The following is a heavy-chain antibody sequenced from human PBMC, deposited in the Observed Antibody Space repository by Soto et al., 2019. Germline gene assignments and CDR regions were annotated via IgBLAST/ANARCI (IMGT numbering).Heavy chain of an antibody. D-gene: IGHD2-2*01. CDR3: ARGYCSSTSCSYYYYGMDV. V-gene: IGHV5-10-1*01. Sequence: PGESLKISCKGSGYSFTSYWISWVRQMPGKGLEWMGRIDPSDSYTNYSPSFQGHVTISADKSISTAYLQWSSLKASDTAMYYCARGYCSSTSCSYYYYGMDVWGQGTTVTVSS. CDR2: IDPSDSYT. CDR1: GYSFTSYW. J-gene: IGHJ6*02.